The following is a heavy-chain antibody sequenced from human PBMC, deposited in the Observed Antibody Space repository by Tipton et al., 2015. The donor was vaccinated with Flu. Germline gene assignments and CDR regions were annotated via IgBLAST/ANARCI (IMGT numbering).Heavy chain of an antibody. CDR1: GGSFSGYY. Sequence: TLSLTCAVYGGSFSGYYWSWIRQPPGKGLEWIGEINHSGSTNYNPSLKSRVTISVDTSKNQFSLKLSSVTAADTAVYYCARGIEFWSGYYSAARNWFDPWGQGTLVTVSS. D-gene: IGHD3-3*01. CDR2: INHSGST. J-gene: IGHJ5*02. CDR3: ARGIEFWSGYYSAARNWFDP. V-gene: IGHV4-34*01.